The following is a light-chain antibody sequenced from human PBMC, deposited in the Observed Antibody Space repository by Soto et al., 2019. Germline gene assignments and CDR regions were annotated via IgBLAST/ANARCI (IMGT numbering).Light chain of an antibody. CDR1: QSVATSQ. CDR3: HQRQSWPRT. V-gene: IGKV3-20*01. Sequence: EIVLTQSPGTLSLSPGERATLLCRASQSVATSQLAWYQQKPGQAPRLLIGASSRATGVPDTFSASGSGTDFTLTISDVQPEDFALYYCHQRQSWPRTFGPGTKVDIK. CDR2: GAS. J-gene: IGKJ1*01.